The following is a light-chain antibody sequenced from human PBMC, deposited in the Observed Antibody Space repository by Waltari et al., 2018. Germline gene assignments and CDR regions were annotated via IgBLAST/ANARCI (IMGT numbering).Light chain of an antibody. Sequence: QSALTQPASVSGSPGQSITISCTGTSSDVGDYNYVSWYHKHPGKAPKRMIFEVSNRPSGVSNRVSGSKVVNTASLTISGLQAEDESDYYCSSYTSSSTYVFGTGTKVTVL. CDR3: SSYTSSSTYV. J-gene: IGLJ1*01. CDR1: SSDVGDYNY. CDR2: EVS. V-gene: IGLV2-14*01.